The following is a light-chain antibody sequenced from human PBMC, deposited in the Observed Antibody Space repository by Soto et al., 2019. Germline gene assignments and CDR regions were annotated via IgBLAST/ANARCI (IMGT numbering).Light chain of an antibody. V-gene: IGKV3-20*01. CDR2: GAS. CDR3: QQYGASPWT. Sequence: ENVLTQSPGTLSLSPGERATLSCRASQSVSSNFLAWYQQKPGQAPRLLIYGASNRATGIPDRFSGSGSGTDFTLTISRLEPEDFAVYICQQYGASPWTFGQGTKVEIK. CDR1: QSVSSNF. J-gene: IGKJ1*01.